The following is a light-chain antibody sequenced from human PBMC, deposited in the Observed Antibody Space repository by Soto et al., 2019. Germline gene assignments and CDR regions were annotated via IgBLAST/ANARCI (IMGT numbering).Light chain of an antibody. V-gene: IGKV3-15*01. CDR3: QQYNNWPPIT. J-gene: IGKJ5*01. CDR2: GAS. CDR1: QSVSSN. Sequence: EVVMTQSPDTLSVSPGERATLACGASQSVSSNLAWYQQKLGQAPRLLIYGASTRATGIPARFSGSGSGTEFTLTISSLQSEDFAVHYCQQYNNWPPITFGQGTRLQI.